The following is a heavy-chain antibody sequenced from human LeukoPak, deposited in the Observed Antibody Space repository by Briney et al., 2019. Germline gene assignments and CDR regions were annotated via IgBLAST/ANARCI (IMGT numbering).Heavy chain of an antibody. J-gene: IGHJ4*02. V-gene: IGHV3-48*01. D-gene: IGHD1-26*01. Sequence: GGSLRLSCAASGFXFSSYSINWVRQAPGKGLEWVSYISSSSSTIYYADSVKGRFTISRDNAKNTLYLQMNSLRAEDSAAYYCARAPYSGSRFDYWGQGTLVTVSS. CDR2: ISSSSSTI. CDR1: GFXFSSYS. CDR3: ARAPYSGSRFDY.